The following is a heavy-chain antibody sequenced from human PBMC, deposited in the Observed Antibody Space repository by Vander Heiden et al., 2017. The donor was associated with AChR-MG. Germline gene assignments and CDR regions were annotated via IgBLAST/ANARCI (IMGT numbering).Heavy chain of an antibody. J-gene: IGHJ3*02. Sequence: EVQLLESGGGLVQPGGSLRLSCAASGFTFSSYAMSWVRQAPGKGLEWVSAISGSGGSTYYADSVKGRFTISRDNSKNTLYLQMNSLRAEDTAVYYCASTIFGVKYVRNAFDIWGQGTMVTVSS. CDR1: GFTFSSYA. V-gene: IGHV3-23*01. CDR2: ISGSGGST. CDR3: ASTIFGVKYVRNAFDI. D-gene: IGHD3-3*01.